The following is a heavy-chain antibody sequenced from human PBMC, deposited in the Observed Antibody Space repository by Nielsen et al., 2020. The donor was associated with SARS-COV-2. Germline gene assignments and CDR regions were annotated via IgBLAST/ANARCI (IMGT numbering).Heavy chain of an antibody. CDR2: SNHSGST. V-gene: IGHV4-61*01. CDR1: GGSVSSGSYY. J-gene: IGHJ5*02. D-gene: IGHD3-16*01. Sequence: SETLSLTCTVSGGSVSSGSYYWSWIRQPPGKGLEWIGESNHSGSTNYNPSLKSRVTISVDTSKKQFSLKVNSVTAADTAVYYCARGRRGRMGGWFDPWGQGTLVTVSS. CDR3: ARGRRGRMGGWFDP.